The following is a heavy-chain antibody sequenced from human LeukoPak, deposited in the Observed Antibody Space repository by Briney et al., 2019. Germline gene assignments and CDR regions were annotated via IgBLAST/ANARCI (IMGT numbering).Heavy chain of an antibody. D-gene: IGHD3-22*01. CDR2: ISSSGSTI. CDR1: GFTFSSYA. V-gene: IGHV3-48*04. Sequence: GGSLRLSCAASGFTFSSYAMHWVRQAPGKGLEWVSYISSSGSTIYYADSVKGRFTISRDNAKNSLYLQMNSLRAEDTAVYYCARDPRSYDSSGYLASFDYWGQGTLVTVSS. CDR3: ARDPRSYDSSGYLASFDY. J-gene: IGHJ4*02.